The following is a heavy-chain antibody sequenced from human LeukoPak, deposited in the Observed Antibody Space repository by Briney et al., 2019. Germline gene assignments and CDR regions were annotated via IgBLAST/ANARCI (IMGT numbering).Heavy chain of an antibody. Sequence: GASVKVSCKASGYTFTGYYVHWVRQAPGQGLEWMGWINPNSGDTNYAQKFQGRVTMTGDTSINTGYMELSSLRSDDTAVYYCARSDSGWLDYWGQGTLVTVSS. CDR3: ARSDSGWLDY. V-gene: IGHV1-2*02. CDR2: INPNSGDT. J-gene: IGHJ4*02. CDR1: GYTFTGYY. D-gene: IGHD6-19*01.